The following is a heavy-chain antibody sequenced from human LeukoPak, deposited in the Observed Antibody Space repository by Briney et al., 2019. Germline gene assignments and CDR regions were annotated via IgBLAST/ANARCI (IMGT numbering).Heavy chain of an antibody. D-gene: IGHD6-19*01. J-gene: IGHJ4*02. CDR1: GFTFDDYG. CDR2: INWNGGST. Sequence: GGSLRLSCAASGFTFDDYGMSWVRQAPGKGLEWVSGINWNGGSTGYADSVKGRFTISRDNSKNTLYLQMNSLRAEDTAVYYCAKRQRIRNSSGAPFDYWGQGTLITVSS. V-gene: IGHV3-20*04. CDR3: AKRQRIRNSSGAPFDY.